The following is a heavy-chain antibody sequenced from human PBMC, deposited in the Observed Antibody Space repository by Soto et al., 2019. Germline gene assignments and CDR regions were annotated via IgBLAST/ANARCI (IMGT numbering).Heavy chain of an antibody. CDR2: VSSGGDNT. CDR1: GFTFNNFA. Sequence: EVQLLQSGGGLGQPRGSLTLSCAASGFTFNNFAMTWVRQAPGKGLEWVSSVSSGGDNTWYADSVKGRFTISIVNPMNTLYLHMNILSAADSAVYYCAKVQLPHSNYGGVYLLDFWGQGTLVTVSS. J-gene: IGHJ4*02. V-gene: IGHV3-23*01. CDR3: AKVQLPHSNYGGVYLLDF. D-gene: IGHD4-4*01.